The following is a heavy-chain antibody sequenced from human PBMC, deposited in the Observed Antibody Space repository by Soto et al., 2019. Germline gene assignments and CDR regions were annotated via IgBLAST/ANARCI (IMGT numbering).Heavy chain of an antibody. D-gene: IGHD4-17*01. CDR1: GYTFTNYG. J-gene: IGHJ6*03. CDR3: ARTTVTASYYYMDV. V-gene: IGHV1-18*01. CDR2: ISTYNGNT. Sequence: QVQLVQSGAEVKQPGASVKVSCKASGYTFTNYGFTWVRQAPGQGLEWLGWISTYNGNTKYAQKVQGRLTMTTDTSPSTANMALTSLRSDDTALYSCARTTVTASYYYMDVWGKGSTGTVS.